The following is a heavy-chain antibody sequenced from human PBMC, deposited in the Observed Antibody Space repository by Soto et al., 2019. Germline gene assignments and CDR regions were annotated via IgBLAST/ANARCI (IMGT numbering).Heavy chain of an antibody. CDR1: GFTFRSFG. V-gene: IGHV3-30*18. Sequence: QVQLVESGGGVIQPGTSLSLSCASSGFTFRSFGMYWVRQAPGKGLEWVAVVSYDGNHKYYADSVKGRFTVSRDNAKNMLYLQMNSLRGEDTAVYYCAKDVGQQLVLNYGMEVWGQGTTVTVYS. D-gene: IGHD6-13*01. CDR3: AKDVGQQLVLNYGMEV. CDR2: VSYDGNHK. J-gene: IGHJ6*02.